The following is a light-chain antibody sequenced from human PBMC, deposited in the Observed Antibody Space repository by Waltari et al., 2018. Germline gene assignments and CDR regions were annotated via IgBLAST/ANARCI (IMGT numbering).Light chain of an antibody. CDR2: GTS. Sequence: DIQLTQSPSSLSTSPRDRVTITCRASQSNNRYLNWYQQKPGKAPKLLIYGTSSLQSGVPSRFSGSGSGTDFSLTINSLQPEDFAAYYCQQTYTTPYTFGQGTKLEIK. J-gene: IGKJ2*01. CDR3: QQTYTTPYT. CDR1: QSNNRY. V-gene: IGKV1-39*01.